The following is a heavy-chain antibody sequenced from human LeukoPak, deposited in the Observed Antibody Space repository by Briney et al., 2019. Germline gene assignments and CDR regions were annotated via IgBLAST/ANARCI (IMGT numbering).Heavy chain of an antibody. CDR3: ARGSLDGGHSNLTFDY. CDR1: GGSFSGYY. J-gene: IGHJ4*02. V-gene: IGHV4-34*01. CDR2: INHSGST. D-gene: IGHD4-23*01. Sequence: SETLSLTCAAYGGSFSGYYWSWIRQPPGKGLEWIGEINHSGSTNYNPSLKSRVTISVDTSKNQFSLKLSSVTAADTAVYYCARGSLDGGHSNLTFDYWGQGTLVTVSS.